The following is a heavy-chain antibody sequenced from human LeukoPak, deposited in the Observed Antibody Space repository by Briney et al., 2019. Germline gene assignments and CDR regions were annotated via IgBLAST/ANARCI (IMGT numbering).Heavy chain of an antibody. D-gene: IGHD6-13*01. CDR3: AKEGYGSSWNAYFDY. Sequence: PRGSLRLAFSIPGLTVCSTDMTWVRHTRGRWGDRVSWIHTDGSTYHAASVKGRSTISRDNSKNTLYLQMNSLRAEDPAVYYCAKEGYGSSWNAYFDYSSQGSLVIVSS. CDR2: IHTDGST. V-gene: IGHV3-53*01. J-gene: IGHJ4*02. CDR1: GLTVCSTD.